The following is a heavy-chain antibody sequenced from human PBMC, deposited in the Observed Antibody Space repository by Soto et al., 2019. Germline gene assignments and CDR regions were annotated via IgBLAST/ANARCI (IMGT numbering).Heavy chain of an antibody. CDR2: IKQDGSEK. V-gene: IGHV3-7*03. CDR3: ARSYSSGLRPPNDY. CDR1: EFTFSSDW. Sequence: PGGSPRLSCAASEFTFSSDWMSWVRQAPGKGLEWVANIKQDGSEKYYVDSVKGRFTISRDNAKNSLYLQMNSLRAEDTAVYYCARSYSSGLRPPNDYWGQGTLVTVSS. J-gene: IGHJ4*02. D-gene: IGHD6-19*01.